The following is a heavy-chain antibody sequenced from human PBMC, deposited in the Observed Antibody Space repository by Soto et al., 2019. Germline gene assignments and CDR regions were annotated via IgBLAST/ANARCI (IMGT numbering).Heavy chain of an antibody. D-gene: IGHD2-21*02. CDR2: ISTYSGNT. CDR3: AREVTDGWFDP. Sequence: QVQLVQSGAEVKKPGASVKVSCKASGYTFTSYDISWVRQAPGQGLEWMGWISTYSGNTNYAQKFRGRVTMTTDTSTGTAYMELRSLRSDDTAVYYCAREVTDGWFDPWGQGTLVTVSS. V-gene: IGHV1-18*01. CDR1: GYTFTSYD. J-gene: IGHJ5*02.